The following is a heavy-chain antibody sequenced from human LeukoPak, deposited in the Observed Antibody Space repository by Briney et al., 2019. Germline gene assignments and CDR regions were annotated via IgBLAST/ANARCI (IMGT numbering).Heavy chain of an antibody. D-gene: IGHD3-22*01. Sequence: SVKVSCKASGGTFSSYAISWVRQAPGQGLEWMGGIIPIFGTANYAQKFQGRVTITADESTSTAYMELSSLRPEDTAVYYCARVGNLYYYDSSGYFIDYWGQGTLVTVSS. CDR1: GGTFSSYA. CDR3: ARVGNLYYYDSSGYFIDY. V-gene: IGHV1-69*01. CDR2: IIPIFGTA. J-gene: IGHJ4*02.